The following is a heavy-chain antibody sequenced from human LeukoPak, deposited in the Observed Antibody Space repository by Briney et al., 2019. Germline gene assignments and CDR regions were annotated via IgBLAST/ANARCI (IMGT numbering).Heavy chain of an antibody. Sequence: GASVKVSCKASGYTFTGYYMHWVRQAPGQGLERMGWINPNSGGTNYAQKFQGRVTMTRDTSISTAYMELSRLRSDDTAVYYCARSNYGDKYYFDYWGQGTLVTVSS. J-gene: IGHJ4*02. CDR1: GYTFTGYY. CDR2: INPNSGGT. V-gene: IGHV1-2*02. D-gene: IGHD4-17*01. CDR3: ARSNYGDKYYFDY.